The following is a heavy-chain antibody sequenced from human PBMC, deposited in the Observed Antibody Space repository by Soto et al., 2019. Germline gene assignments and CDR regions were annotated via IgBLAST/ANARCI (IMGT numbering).Heavy chain of an antibody. CDR1: GGSISSGGYY. CDR3: AVYLVAATQIDY. J-gene: IGHJ4*02. V-gene: IGHV4-31*03. D-gene: IGHD2-15*01. Sequence: SETLSLTCTVSGGSISSGGYYWSWIRQHPGKGLEWIGYIYYSGSTYYNPSLKSRVTISVDTSKNQFSLKLSSVTAADTAVYYCAVYLVAATQIDYWGQGTLVTVSS. CDR2: IYYSGST.